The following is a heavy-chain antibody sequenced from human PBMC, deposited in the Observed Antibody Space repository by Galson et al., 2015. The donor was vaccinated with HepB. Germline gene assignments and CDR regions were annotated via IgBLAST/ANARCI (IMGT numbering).Heavy chain of an antibody. CDR1: GGSFSGYY. V-gene: IGHV4-34*01. Sequence: ETLSLTCAVYGGSFSGYYWSWIRQPPGKGLEWIGEIYHSGSTYYNPSLKSRVTISVDTSKNQFSLKLSSVTAADTAVYYCARNTMIVVANYFDYWGQGTLVTVSS. CDR2: IYHSGST. CDR3: ARNTMIVVANYFDY. D-gene: IGHD3-22*01. J-gene: IGHJ4*02.